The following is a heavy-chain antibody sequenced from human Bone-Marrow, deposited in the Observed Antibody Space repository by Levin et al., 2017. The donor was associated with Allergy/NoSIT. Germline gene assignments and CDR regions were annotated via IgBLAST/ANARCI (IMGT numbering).Heavy chain of an antibody. CDR1: GFTFSDYY. Sequence: GGSLRLSCATSGFTFSDYYMSWIRQAPGKGLEWVSYISSSGSTIYYADSVKGRFTISRDNAKNSLYLQMNSLRAEDTAVYYCARGRYNWNYLDYYYGMDVWGQGTTVTVSS. V-gene: IGHV3-11*01. J-gene: IGHJ6*02. D-gene: IGHD1-7*01. CDR2: ISSSGSTI. CDR3: ARGRYNWNYLDYYYGMDV.